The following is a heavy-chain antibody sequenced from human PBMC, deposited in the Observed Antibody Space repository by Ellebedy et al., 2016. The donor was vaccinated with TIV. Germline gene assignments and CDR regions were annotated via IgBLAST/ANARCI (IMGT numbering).Heavy chain of an antibody. D-gene: IGHD1-20*01. CDR1: GFTFNTYG. CDR3: ARDRGITGTGAFDY. CDR2: IWSDGSNK. Sequence: PGGSLRLSCAASGFTFNTYGMHWVRQSPGKGLEWVAVIWSDGSNKYYADSVKGRFTISRDNSKNTLYLQMNSLRADDTALYFCARDRGITGTGAFDYWGQGTLVTVSS. V-gene: IGHV3-33*01. J-gene: IGHJ4*02.